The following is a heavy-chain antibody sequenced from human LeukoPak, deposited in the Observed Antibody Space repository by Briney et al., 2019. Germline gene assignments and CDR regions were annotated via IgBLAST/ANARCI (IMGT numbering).Heavy chain of an antibody. J-gene: IGHJ5*02. D-gene: IGHD3-22*01. CDR1: GYTFTGYY. CDR2: MNPNSGNT. CDR3: ARGRGYDTGNWFDP. V-gene: IGHV1-8*03. Sequence: ASVKVSCKASGYTFTGYYMYWVRQAPGQGLEWMGWMNPNSGNTGYAQKFQGRVTITRNASISTAYMELSSLRSEDTAVYYCARGRGYDTGNWFDPWGQGTLVTVSS.